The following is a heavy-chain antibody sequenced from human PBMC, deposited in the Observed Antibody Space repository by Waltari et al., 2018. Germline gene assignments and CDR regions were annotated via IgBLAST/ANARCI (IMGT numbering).Heavy chain of an antibody. CDR1: GYTFTDYY. J-gene: IGHJ4*02. CDR2: INPTSGGT. CDR3: ATSDWGEYYFNY. V-gene: IGHV1-2*06. D-gene: IGHD7-27*01. Sequence: QVLLVQSGAEVEKPGASVKVSCKASGYTFTDYYTPWVRQAPGQGLEWMGRINPTSGGTNYAQKFQGRVTMTRDTSIGTAYMDLSRLRSDDTAVYYCATSDWGEYYFNYWGQGTLVTVSS.